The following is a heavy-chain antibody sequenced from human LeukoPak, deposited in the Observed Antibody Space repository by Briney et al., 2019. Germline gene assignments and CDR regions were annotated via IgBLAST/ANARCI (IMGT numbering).Heavy chain of an antibody. J-gene: IGHJ5*02. CDR2: ISGSGGST. CDR3: ARYYYGSGSSSSGFDP. D-gene: IGHD3-10*01. CDR1: GFTFSSYA. Sequence: GGSLRLSCAASGFTFSSYAMSWVRQAPGKGLEWVSAISGSGGSTYYADSVKGRFTISRDNSKNTLYLQMNSLRAEDTAVYYCARYYYGSGSSSSGFDPWGQGTLVTVSS. V-gene: IGHV3-23*01.